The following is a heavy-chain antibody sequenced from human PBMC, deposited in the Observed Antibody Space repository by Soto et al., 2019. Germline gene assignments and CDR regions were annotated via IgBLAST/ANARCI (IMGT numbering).Heavy chain of an antibody. J-gene: IGHJ5*02. V-gene: IGHV1-46*01. Sequence: ASVKVSCKASGYTFTSYYMHWVRQAPGQGLEWMGIINPSGGSTSYAQKSQGRVTMTRDTSTSTVYMELSSLRSEDTAVYYCARDNGPDFWSGSYIQSSWFDPWGQGTQVTVSS. D-gene: IGHD3-3*01. CDR3: ARDNGPDFWSGSYIQSSWFDP. CDR2: INPSGGST. CDR1: GYTFTSYY.